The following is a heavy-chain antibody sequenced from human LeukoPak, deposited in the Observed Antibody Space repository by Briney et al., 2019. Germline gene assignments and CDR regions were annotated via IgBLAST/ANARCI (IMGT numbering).Heavy chain of an antibody. CDR2: INPSGGTT. Sequence: ASVKVSCKASGYTFTSYYVHWVRQAPGQGLEWMGIINPSGGTTTYTQKFQGRVSMTRDTSTSTVYMELSSLRSEDTAVYYCARAPYGDYYFDYWGQGTLVTVSS. J-gene: IGHJ4*02. CDR3: ARAPYGDYYFDY. V-gene: IGHV1-46*01. CDR1: GYTFTSYY. D-gene: IGHD4-17*01.